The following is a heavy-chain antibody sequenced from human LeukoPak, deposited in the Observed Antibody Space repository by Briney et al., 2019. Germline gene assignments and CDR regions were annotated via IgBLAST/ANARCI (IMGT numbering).Heavy chain of an antibody. CDR3: ARDDPSMIAALHY. V-gene: IGHV3-21*01. CDR1: GFTFSDYR. CDR2: ISGSSTNI. D-gene: IGHD6-6*01. Sequence: GGSLRLSCAASGFTFSDYRMNWVRQAPGKGLEWVSSISGSSTNIYYADSVKGRFTISRDNAKNSVYLQMNSLRAEDTAVYYCARDDPSMIAALHYWGQGTLVTVS. J-gene: IGHJ4*02.